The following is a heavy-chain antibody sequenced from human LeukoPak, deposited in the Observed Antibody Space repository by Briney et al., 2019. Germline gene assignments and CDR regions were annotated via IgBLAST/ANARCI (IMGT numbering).Heavy chain of an antibody. CDR3: AREGYGDYADAFDI. J-gene: IGHJ3*02. Sequence: GGSLRLSCAASGFTFSIYWIHWVRQVPGKGLVWVSRINSDGSNTIYADSVKGRFTISRDNAKNSLYLQMNSLRDEDTAVYYCAREGYGDYADAFDIWGQGTMVTVSS. V-gene: IGHV3-74*01. CDR2: INSDGSNT. CDR1: GFTFSIYW. D-gene: IGHD4-17*01.